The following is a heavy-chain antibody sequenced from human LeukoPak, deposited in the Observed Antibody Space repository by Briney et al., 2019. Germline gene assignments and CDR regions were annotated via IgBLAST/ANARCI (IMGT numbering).Heavy chain of an antibody. D-gene: IGHD3-16*01. CDR1: GFTFSSYGMQFSNYG. J-gene: IGHJ6*03. Sequence: GGSLRLSCAASGFTFSSYGMQFSNYGMHWVRQAPGQGLEWLAFIRSDGKNKYYADSVKGRFTISRDNTKNTLYLQMNSLRAEDRAVYYCPKLKIIYYYNMDVGGKGTTVSVS. V-gene: IGHV3-30*02. CDR3: PKLKIIYYYNMDV. CDR2: IRSDGKNK.